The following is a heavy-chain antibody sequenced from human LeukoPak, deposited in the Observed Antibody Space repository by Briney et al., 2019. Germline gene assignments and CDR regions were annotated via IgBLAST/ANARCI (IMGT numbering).Heavy chain of an antibody. Sequence: GSLRLSCSASGFTFSDYGMHWVRQAPGKGLEWVAVIWYNGGHKVYADSVRGRFTISRDNSNNTLFLQLDSLRAEDTAVYYCATGYCTSITCYTTPSDFASWGQGTLVTVSS. V-gene: IGHV3-33*01. CDR1: GFTFSDYG. D-gene: IGHD2-2*02. CDR3: ATGYCTSITCYTTPSDFAS. J-gene: IGHJ4*02. CDR2: IWYNGGHK.